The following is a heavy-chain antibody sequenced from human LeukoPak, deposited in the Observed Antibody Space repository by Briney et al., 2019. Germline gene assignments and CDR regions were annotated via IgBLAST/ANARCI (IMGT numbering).Heavy chain of an antibody. D-gene: IGHD3-16*02. Sequence: PSETLSLTRTVSGGSISSYYWSWIRQPPGKGLEWIGYIYYSGSTNYNPSLKSRVTISVDTSKNQFSLKLSSVTAADTAVYYCARAYYDYVWGSYPMDYWGQGTLVTVSS. CDR2: IYYSGST. V-gene: IGHV4-59*01. J-gene: IGHJ4*02. CDR3: ARAYYDYVWGSYPMDY. CDR1: GGSISSYY.